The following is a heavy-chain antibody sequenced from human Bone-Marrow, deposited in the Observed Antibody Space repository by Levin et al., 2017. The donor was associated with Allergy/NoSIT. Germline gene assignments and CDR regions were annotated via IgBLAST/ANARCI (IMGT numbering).Heavy chain of an antibody. V-gene: IGHV3-48*04. CDR2: ISSSSTTV. D-gene: IGHD3-22*01. Sequence: LSLTCAGSGFIFSKYSMSWVRHAPGKGLEWVSYISSSSTTVYYADSVRGRFTISRDNAKNSVFLQMNNLRADDTAVYYCVGDSSAYYWGQGTLVTVSS. J-gene: IGHJ1*01. CDR3: VGDSSAYY. CDR1: GFIFSKYS.